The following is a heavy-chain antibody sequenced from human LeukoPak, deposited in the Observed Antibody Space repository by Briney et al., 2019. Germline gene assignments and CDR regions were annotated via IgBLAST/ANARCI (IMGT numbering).Heavy chain of an antibody. CDR1: GFTFSSYA. CDR3: AQDIRPGWTGSWIDH. Sequence: GGSLRLSCAASGFTFSSYAMHWVRQAPGKGLEWVAFIRYDGSNKYYADSVKGRFTISRDNSKNTLYLQMNSLRTEDTALYYCAQDIRPGWTGSWIDHWGQGTLVTVSS. CDR2: IRYDGSNK. V-gene: IGHV3-30*02. J-gene: IGHJ4*02. D-gene: IGHD1-26*01.